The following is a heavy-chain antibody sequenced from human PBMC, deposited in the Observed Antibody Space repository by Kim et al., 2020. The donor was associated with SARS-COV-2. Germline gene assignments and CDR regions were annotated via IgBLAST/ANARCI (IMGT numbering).Heavy chain of an antibody. D-gene: IGHD3-22*01. J-gene: IGHJ2*01. CDR3: ARGGTMIVVGHWYFDL. CDR1: GYSFTSYW. CDR2: IYPGDSDT. Sequence: GESLKISCKGSGYSFTSYWIGWVRQMPGKGLEWMGIIYPGDSDTRYSPSFQGQVTISADKSISTAYLQWSSLKASDTAMYYCARGGTMIVVGHWYFDLWGRGTLVTVSS. V-gene: IGHV5-51*01.